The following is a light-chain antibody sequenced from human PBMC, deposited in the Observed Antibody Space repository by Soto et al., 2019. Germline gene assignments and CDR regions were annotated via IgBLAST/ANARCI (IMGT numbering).Light chain of an antibody. Sequence: EIVLTQTPATLSLSPGERATLSCRASESVRHYLAWYQQKPGQAPRLLIYDASSRAIGIPARFSGSGSGTDFTLTISSLEPEDFAVYYCQQRSNWPPGYRFGQGTKLEMK. CDR2: DAS. CDR1: ESVRHY. V-gene: IGKV3-11*01. J-gene: IGKJ2*03. CDR3: QQRSNWPPGYR.